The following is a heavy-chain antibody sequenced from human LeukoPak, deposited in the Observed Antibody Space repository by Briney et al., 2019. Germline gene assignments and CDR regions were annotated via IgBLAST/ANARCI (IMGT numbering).Heavy chain of an antibody. CDR2: IRDSGGST. Sequence: GGSLRLSCAASGFTFSSYAMSWVRQAPGKGLEWVSSIRDSGGSTYYADSVKGRFTISRDNSKNTLFLQMDSLRAEDTATYYCTKDLAVADYWGQGTLVTVSS. V-gene: IGHV3-23*01. CDR1: GFTFSSYA. J-gene: IGHJ4*02. CDR3: TKDLAVADY. D-gene: IGHD6-19*01.